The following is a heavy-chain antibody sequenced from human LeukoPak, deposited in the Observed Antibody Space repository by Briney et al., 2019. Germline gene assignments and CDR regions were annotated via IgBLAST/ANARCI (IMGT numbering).Heavy chain of an antibody. Sequence: ASVKVSCKASGYTFTSYYMHWVRQAPGQGLEWMGIINPSGGSTSYAQKFQGRVTMTRDTSTSTVYMELSSLRSEDTAVYYCARPLYCSGGSCYLEMAFDIWGQGTMVTVSS. J-gene: IGHJ3*02. CDR2: INPSGGST. V-gene: IGHV1-46*01. D-gene: IGHD2-15*01. CDR3: ARPLYCSGGSCYLEMAFDI. CDR1: GYTFTSYY.